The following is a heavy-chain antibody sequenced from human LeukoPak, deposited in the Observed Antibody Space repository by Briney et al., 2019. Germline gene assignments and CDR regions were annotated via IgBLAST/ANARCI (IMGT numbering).Heavy chain of an antibody. J-gene: IGHJ5*02. CDR1: GGSISNTNW. Sequence: SETLSLTCGVSGGSISNTNWWTWVRQPPGKGLEWIGEVNLQGSTNYNPSLKSRVAISVDKSENHISLKLTSVTAADTAVYYCARRSGWYSSSWSTNWFDPWGQGTLVTVSS. CDR2: VNLQGST. CDR3: ARRSGWYSSSWSTNWFDP. V-gene: IGHV4-4*02. D-gene: IGHD6-13*01.